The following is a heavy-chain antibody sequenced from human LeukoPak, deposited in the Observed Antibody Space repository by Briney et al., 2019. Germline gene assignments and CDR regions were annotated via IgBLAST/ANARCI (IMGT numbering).Heavy chain of an antibody. J-gene: IGHJ6*02. CDR2: INHSGSA. D-gene: IGHD3-3*01. V-gene: IGHV4-34*01. CDR1: GGSFSGYY. Sequence: SETLSLTCAVYGGSFSGYYWSWIRQPPGKGLEWIGEINHSGSANYNPSLKSRVTISVDTPKNQFSLKLSSVAAADTGVYYCARSNPIFGVVTGYYGMDVWGQGTTVTVSS. CDR3: ARSNPIFGVVTGYYGMDV.